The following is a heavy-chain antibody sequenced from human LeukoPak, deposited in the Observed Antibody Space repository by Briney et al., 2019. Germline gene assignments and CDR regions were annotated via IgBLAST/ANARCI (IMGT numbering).Heavy chain of an antibody. CDR2: INPNSGGT. CDR3: AREDYGDYGTIDY. V-gene: IGHV1-2*02. CDR1: GYTFTGCY. J-gene: IGHJ4*02. D-gene: IGHD4-17*01. Sequence: ASVKVSCKASGYTFTGCYMHWVRQAPGQGLEWMGWINPNSGGTNYAQKFQGRVTMTRDTSISTAYMELSRLRSDDTAVYYCAREDYGDYGTIDYWGQGTLVTVSS.